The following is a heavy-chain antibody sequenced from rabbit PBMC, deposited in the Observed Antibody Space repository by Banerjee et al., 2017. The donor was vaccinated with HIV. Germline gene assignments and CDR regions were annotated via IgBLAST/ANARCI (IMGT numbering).Heavy chain of an antibody. CDR3: VRDFGYSSGLVMGYYFNL. V-gene: IGHV1S47*01. J-gene: IGHJ4*01. D-gene: IGHD4-1*01. CDR1: GFDFSSYG. CDR2: IDPVFGST. Sequence: QEQLVESGGGLVQPGGSLKLSCKASGFDFSSYGVSWVRQAPGKGLEWIGYIDPVFGSTYYASWVNGRFTISSHNAQNTLYLQLNSLTAADTATYFCVRDFGYSSGLVMGYYFNLWGQGTLVTVS.